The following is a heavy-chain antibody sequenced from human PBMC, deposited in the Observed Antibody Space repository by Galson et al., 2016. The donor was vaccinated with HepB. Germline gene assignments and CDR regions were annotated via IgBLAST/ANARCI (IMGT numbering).Heavy chain of an antibody. D-gene: IGHD5-12*01. CDR1: GGSISSANW. J-gene: IGHJ4*02. Sequence: SETLSLTCDVLGGSISSANWWSWVRQPPGKGLEWIGEIYLGGRTHYNPSLESRITISIDNSNNRFSLHLNSATAADTAVYYCARHLATAGTRDFDYWGQGTLVTVSS. CDR2: IYLGGRT. V-gene: IGHV4-4*02. CDR3: ARHLATAGTRDFDY.